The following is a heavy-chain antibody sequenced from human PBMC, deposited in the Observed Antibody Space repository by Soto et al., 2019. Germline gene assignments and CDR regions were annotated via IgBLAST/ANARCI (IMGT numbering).Heavy chain of an antibody. Sequence: QITLNESGPTLVKPTQPLTLTCTFSGFSFSTSQVGVGWIRQPPGKAQGWLALIYWDDDQRYSPSLRSRLSITKDTSKNQVVLTMPNMDPVDTATYYCAHRPGGYLSGWDNGYFAYWGSGALVTFSS. CDR3: AHRPGGYLSGWDNGYFAY. CDR1: GFSFSTSQVG. CDR2: IYWDDDQ. V-gene: IGHV2-5*02. D-gene: IGHD6-19*01. J-gene: IGHJ4*01.